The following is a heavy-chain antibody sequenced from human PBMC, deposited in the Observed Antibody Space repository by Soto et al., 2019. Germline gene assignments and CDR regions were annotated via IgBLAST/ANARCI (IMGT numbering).Heavy chain of an antibody. Sequence: SSVKVSCKASGSTFSNYAFSWVRQAPGQGLEWMGGIILIFGTTNYAQKFQDRVTITADESTSTVYMELSSLRSEDTAVYYCARVGVIKDYYYGMDVRGQGTTVTVSS. J-gene: IGHJ6*02. CDR1: GSTFSNYA. V-gene: IGHV1-69*13. CDR3: ARVGVIKDYYYGMDV. D-gene: IGHD3-22*01. CDR2: IILIFGTT.